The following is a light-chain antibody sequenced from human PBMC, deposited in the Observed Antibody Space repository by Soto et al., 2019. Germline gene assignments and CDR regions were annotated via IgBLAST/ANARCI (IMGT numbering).Light chain of an antibody. CDR1: QKIISSF. CDR2: GAS. Sequence: EIVLTQSPATLSLSPGERATLSCGSQKIISSFLAWYQQKPGQAPRLLISGASNRATGIPARFSGSGSGTDFTLTISRLEPEDFAVYYCQQYGSSGTFGQGTKVDIK. CDR3: QQYGSSGT. J-gene: IGKJ1*01. V-gene: IGKV3-20*01.